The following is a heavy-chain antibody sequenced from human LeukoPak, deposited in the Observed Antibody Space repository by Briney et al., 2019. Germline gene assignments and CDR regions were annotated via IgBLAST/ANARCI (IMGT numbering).Heavy chain of an antibody. Sequence: GGSLRLSCAASGFTFSSYGMHWVRQAPGKGLEWVAVISYDGSNKYYADSVKGRFTISRDNSKNTLYLQMNSLRAEDTAVYYCAKDLTYSSGWYRRGYYYYGMDVWGQGTTVTVSS. CDR2: ISYDGSNK. V-gene: IGHV3-30*18. J-gene: IGHJ6*02. CDR3: AKDLTYSSGWYRRGYYYYGMDV. CDR1: GFTFSSYG. D-gene: IGHD6-19*01.